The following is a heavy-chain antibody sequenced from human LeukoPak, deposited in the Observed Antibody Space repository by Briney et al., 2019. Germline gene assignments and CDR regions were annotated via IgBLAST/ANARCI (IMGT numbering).Heavy chain of an antibody. CDR2: INPNSGGT. CDR1: GSTVTLYD. J-gene: IGHJ4*02. D-gene: IGHD6-19*01. CDR3: ARDRHSGWYSAEFDY. Sequence: ASVKLSYKASGSTVTLYDIHWGRESPGHGLKWMGWINPNSGGTNYAQNVQGRVTMTRDTSITTAYMEVSRLRSDDTSVYFCARDRHSGWYSAEFDYWGQGTLVTVSS. V-gene: IGHV1-2*02.